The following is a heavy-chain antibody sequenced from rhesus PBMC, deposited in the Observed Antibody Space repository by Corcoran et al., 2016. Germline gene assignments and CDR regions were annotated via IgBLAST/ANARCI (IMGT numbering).Heavy chain of an antibody. CDR3: ARRAIAAADFDY. Sequence: QVQLQESGPAVVKPSETLSLTCAVSGGSISSSNWWSWIRQSPGKGLEWIGGIYGSGGSTEYNPSLKSRVTISIDTSKNQFSLKLSSVTAADTAMYYCARRAIAAADFDYWGQGVLVTVSS. V-gene: IGHV4-93*02. J-gene: IGHJ4*01. D-gene: IGHD6-25*01. CDR1: GGSISSSNW. CDR2: IYGSGGST.